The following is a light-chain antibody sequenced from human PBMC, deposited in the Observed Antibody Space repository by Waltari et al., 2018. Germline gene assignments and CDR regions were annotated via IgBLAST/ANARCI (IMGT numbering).Light chain of an antibody. J-gene: IGKJ4*01. CDR2: KES. CDR3: QQYNSYSLLT. V-gene: IGKV1-5*03. CDR1: QSISNW. Sequence: DIQMTQSPSTLSASVGDRFTITCRASQSISNWLAWYQKKPGKAPKLLIYKESTLESGVPSRFSGSGSGTEFTLTISSLQPDDFATYYCQQYNSYSLLTFGGVTKVEIK.